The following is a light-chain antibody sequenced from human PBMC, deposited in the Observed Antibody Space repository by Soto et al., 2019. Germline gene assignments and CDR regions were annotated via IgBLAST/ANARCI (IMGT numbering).Light chain of an antibody. V-gene: IGLV2-14*03. CDR2: DVS. CDR3: GSFTSSSTYV. CDR1: SSDVGRYNY. Sequence: QSALAQPASVSVSPGQSITISCTGTSSDVGRYNYVSWYQQHPGKAPKLTIYDVSSRPSGVSSRFSGSKSGNTASLTISGLQAEDEADYYCGSFTSSSTYVFGTGTKVTVL. J-gene: IGLJ1*01.